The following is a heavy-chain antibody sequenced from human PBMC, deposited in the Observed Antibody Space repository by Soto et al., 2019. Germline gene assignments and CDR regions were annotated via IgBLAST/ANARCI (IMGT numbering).Heavy chain of an antibody. Sequence: QVQLQESGPGLVKPSQTLSLTCTVSGGSISSGDYYWSWIRQPPGKGLEWIGYIYYSGSTYYKPSLKSRVTKSVDTSKNYFSLKLSSVTAAYTAEYYCARAQGSGFLVSWGQGTLVTVSS. CDR3: ARAQGSGFLVS. J-gene: IGHJ4*02. D-gene: IGHD3-10*01. CDR2: IYYSGST. V-gene: IGHV4-30-4*01. CDR1: GGSISSGDYY.